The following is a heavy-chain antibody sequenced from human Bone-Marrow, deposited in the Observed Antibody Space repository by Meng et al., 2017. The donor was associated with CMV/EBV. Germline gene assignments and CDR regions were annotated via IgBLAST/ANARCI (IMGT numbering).Heavy chain of an antibody. V-gene: IGHV3-21*01. CDR1: GFTFSSYS. CDR3: ARGGAGTDGMYV. Sequence: GESLKISCAASGFTFSSYSMNWVRQAPGKGLEWVSSISSSSSYIYYADSVKGRFTISRDNAKNSLYLQMNSLRAEDTAVYYCARGGAGTDGMYVWGQGTTVTVSS. CDR2: ISSSSSYI. D-gene: IGHD6-13*01. J-gene: IGHJ6*02.